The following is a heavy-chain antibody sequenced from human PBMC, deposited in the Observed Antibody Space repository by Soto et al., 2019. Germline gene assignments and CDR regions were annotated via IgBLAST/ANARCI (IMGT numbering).Heavy chain of an antibody. D-gene: IGHD6-19*01. CDR3: ARSVECQFDY. Sequence: EVQLVESGGGLVQPGGSLRLSCAASGFRFNIYSMNWIRQAPGKGLEWFAYITSDTNTIKYADSVRGRFTISRDNAKNSVDLQMNSLRDEDTAVYYCARSVECQFDYWGQGTVVTVSS. CDR2: ITSDTNTI. CDR1: GFRFNIYS. V-gene: IGHV3-48*02. J-gene: IGHJ4*02.